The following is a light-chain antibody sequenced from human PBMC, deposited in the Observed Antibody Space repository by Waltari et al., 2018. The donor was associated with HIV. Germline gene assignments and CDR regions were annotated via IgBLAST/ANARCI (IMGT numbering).Light chain of an antibody. CDR2: DAS. CDR1: QDISKY. CDR3: QQYDSLPFT. J-gene: IGKJ3*01. Sequence: DIQMTKSPSSLSASVGDRVTITCQASQDISKYLSWHQQKPGKAPRLLISDASNLQTGVPSRFSGSGSGTDFTFTISSLQPEDIATYFCQQYDSLPFTFGPGTKVDIK. V-gene: IGKV1-33*01.